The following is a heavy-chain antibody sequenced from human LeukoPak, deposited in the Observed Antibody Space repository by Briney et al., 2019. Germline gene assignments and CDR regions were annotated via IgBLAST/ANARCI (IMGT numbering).Heavy chain of an antibody. CDR1: GGSISSSSYY. Sequence: SETLSLTCTVSGGSISSSSYYWGWIRQPPGKGLEWIGCIYYSGSTNYNPSLKSRVSISVDTSRNQFSLKLSSVTAADTALYYCARDLRFPEAFDIWGQGTMVTVSS. CDR2: IYYSGST. J-gene: IGHJ3*02. CDR3: ARDLRFPEAFDI. V-gene: IGHV4-61*01. D-gene: IGHD3-10*01.